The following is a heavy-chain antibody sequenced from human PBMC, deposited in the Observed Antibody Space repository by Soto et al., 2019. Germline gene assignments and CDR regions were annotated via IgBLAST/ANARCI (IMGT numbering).Heavy chain of an antibody. J-gene: IGHJ4*02. CDR3: ARHDDRDANY. Sequence: GGSLRLSCAASVFTFGKYWMAWVRQAPGKGLEWLANIKRDGSEKYYVDSVKGRFTISRDNAKNSLYLQMSSLRVEDTAVYYCARHDDRDANYWGQGTLVTVSS. V-gene: IGHV3-7*01. D-gene: IGHD3-3*01. CDR1: VFTFGKYW. CDR2: IKRDGSEK.